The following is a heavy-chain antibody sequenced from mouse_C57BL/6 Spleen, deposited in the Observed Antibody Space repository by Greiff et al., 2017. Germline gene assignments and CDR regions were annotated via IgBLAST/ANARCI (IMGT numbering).Heavy chain of an antibody. J-gene: IGHJ3*01. D-gene: IGHD1-1*01. CDR2: IDPSDSYT. V-gene: IGHV1-69*01. CDR1: GYTFTSYW. Sequence: QVQLQQPGAELVMPGASVKLSCKASGYTFTSYWMHWVKQRPGQGLEWIGEIDPSDSYTNYNQKFKGKSTLTVDKSSSTAYMQLSSLTSEDSAVYSYARGYYYGSSSWFAYWGQGTLVTVSA. CDR3: ARGYYYGSSSWFAY.